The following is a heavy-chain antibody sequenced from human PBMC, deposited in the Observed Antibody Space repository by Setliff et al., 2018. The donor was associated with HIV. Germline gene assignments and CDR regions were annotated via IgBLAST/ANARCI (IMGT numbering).Heavy chain of an antibody. J-gene: IGHJ4*02. CDR1: GYSFTSYS. D-gene: IGHD6-13*01. CDR2: INPRSGFR. V-gene: IGHV1-46*01. Sequence: ASVKVSCKASGYSFTSYSMHWVRQTPGQGLEWMGVINPRSGFRIYVQKIKGRVTMTWDTSTTTIYMELRSLTSDDTAVYYCATRIAAAQSLGYWGQGTLVTVSS. CDR3: ATRIAAAQSLGY.